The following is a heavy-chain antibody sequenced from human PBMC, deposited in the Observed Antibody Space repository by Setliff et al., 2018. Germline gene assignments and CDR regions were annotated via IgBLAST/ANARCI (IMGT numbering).Heavy chain of an antibody. CDR2: MNPNSGNT. J-gene: IGHJ5*02. V-gene: IGHV1-8*02. CDR3: VITSPWGWFDP. Sequence: ASVKVSCKASGYTFTSYDINWVRQATGQGLEWMGWMNPNSGNTGYAQKFQGRVTMTRNTSISTAYMDLSSLRFEDTALYYCVITSPWGWFDPWGQGTLVTVSS. CDR1: GYTFTSYD. D-gene: IGHD3-22*01.